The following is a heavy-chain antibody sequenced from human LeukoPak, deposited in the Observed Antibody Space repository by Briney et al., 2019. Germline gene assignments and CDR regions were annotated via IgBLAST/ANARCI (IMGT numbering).Heavy chain of an antibody. V-gene: IGHV1-18*01. D-gene: IGHD2-2*02. J-gene: IGHJ6*02. CDR1: GYTFTSCG. CDR3: ARDTGPAAIGYYGMDV. CDR2: ISAYNGNT. Sequence: ASVKVSCKASGYTFTSCGISWVRQAPGQGLEWMGWISAYNGNTNYAQKLQGRVTMTTDTSTSTAYMELRSLRSDDTAVYYCARDTGPAAIGYYGMDVWGQGTTVTVSS.